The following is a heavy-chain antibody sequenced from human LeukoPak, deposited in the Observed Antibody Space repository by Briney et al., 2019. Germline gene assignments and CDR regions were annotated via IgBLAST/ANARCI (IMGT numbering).Heavy chain of an antibody. CDR2: INAGNGNT. CDR3: ARASGSGWYYNY. D-gene: IGHD6-19*01. V-gene: IGHV1-3*01. J-gene: IGHJ4*02. Sequence: ASVKVSCKASGYTFTSYAMHWVRQAPGQRLEWKGWINAGNGNTKYSQKFQGRVTITRDTSASTAYMELSSLRSEDTAVYYCARASGSGWYYNYWGQGTLVTVSS. CDR1: GYTFTSYA.